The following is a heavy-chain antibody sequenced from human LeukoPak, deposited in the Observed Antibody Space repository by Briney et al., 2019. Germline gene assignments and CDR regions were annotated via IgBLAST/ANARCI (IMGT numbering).Heavy chain of an antibody. CDR1: GYTFTSYG. D-gene: IGHD6-19*01. Sequence: ASVKVSCKASGYTFTSYGITWVRQAPGQGLEWMGWINTYNGNTNYAQKLQGRVTMTTDTSTSTAYMELRSLRSDDTAVYYCARNSHGYSSGWLHFNFDYWGQGTLVTVSS. CDR3: ARNSHGYSSGWLHFNFDY. J-gene: IGHJ4*02. V-gene: IGHV1-18*01. CDR2: INTYNGNT.